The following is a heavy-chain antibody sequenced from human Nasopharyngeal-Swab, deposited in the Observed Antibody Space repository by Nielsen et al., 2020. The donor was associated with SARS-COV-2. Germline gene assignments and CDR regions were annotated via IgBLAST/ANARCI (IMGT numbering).Heavy chain of an antibody. D-gene: IGHD6-13*01. J-gene: IGHJ4*02. CDR1: GYTFIGYD. Sequence: ASVKVSCKASGYTFIGYDIHWVRQAPGQGLEWMARFNPKSGGTNFAQKFQGRVTVTRDTSISTVYMELSSLRSDDTAVYYCARDDGDVPGITGSGPPGGYWGQGTLVTVSS. V-gene: IGHV1-2*06. CDR3: ARDDGDVPGITGSGPPGGY. CDR2: FNPKSGGT.